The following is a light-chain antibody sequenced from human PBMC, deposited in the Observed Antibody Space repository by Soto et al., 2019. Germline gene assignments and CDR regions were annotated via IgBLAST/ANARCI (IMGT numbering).Light chain of an antibody. CDR1: LSIRSY. Sequence: EIVFTQSPATMSLSPGERATLACRASLSIRSYFAGYQHKPGQAPRLLSDDESNRTTDIPAGFSGSGSGTAFPLTSSGLGPKDFAFYSCQQRSDWPPTFGGGTKVEFK. J-gene: IGKJ4*01. CDR2: DES. CDR3: QQRSDWPPT. V-gene: IGKV3-11*01.